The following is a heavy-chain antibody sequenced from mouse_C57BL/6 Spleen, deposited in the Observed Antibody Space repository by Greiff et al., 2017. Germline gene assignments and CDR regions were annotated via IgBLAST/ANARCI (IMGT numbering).Heavy chain of an antibody. CDR1: GYTFTDYE. V-gene: IGHV1-15*01. CDR2: IDPETGGT. CDR3: TRDEGNYGYAMDY. J-gene: IGHJ4*01. D-gene: IGHD2-1*01. Sequence: VQLQQSGAELVRPGASVTLSCKASGYTFTDYEMHWVKQTPVHGLEWIGAIDPETGGTAYNQKFKGKAILTADKSSSTAYMELRSLTSEDSAVYYCTRDEGNYGYAMDYWGQGTSVTVSS.